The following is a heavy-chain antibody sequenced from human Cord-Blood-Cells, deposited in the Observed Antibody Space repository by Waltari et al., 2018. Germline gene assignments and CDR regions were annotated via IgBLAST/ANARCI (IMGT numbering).Heavy chain of an antibody. V-gene: IGHV4-59*08. CDR3: ARRRLGLGIAYFDY. CDR2: IYYSGST. CDR1: GGSISSYY. J-gene: IGHJ4*02. D-gene: IGHD7-27*01. Sequence: QVQLQESGPGLVKPSETLSLTCTVSGGSISSYYWSWIRQPPGKGLEWIGYIYYSGSTNYHPSLKSRVTISVDTSKNQFSLKLSSVTAADTAVYYCARRRLGLGIAYFDYWGQGTLVTVSS.